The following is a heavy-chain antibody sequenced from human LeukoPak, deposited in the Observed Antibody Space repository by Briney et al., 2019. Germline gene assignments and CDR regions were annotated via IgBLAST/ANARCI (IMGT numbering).Heavy chain of an antibody. J-gene: IGHJ5*02. CDR1: GFTFDDYA. CDR2: TSWNSGSI. V-gene: IGHV3-9*01. CDR3: AKEAAAGTLGFWFDP. D-gene: IGHD6-13*01. Sequence: PGGSLRLSCAASGFTFDDYAMHWVRQAPGKGLEWVSGTSWNSGSIGYADSVKGRLTISRDNAKNSLYLQMNSLRAEDTALYYCAKEAAAGTLGFWFDPWGQGTLVTVSS.